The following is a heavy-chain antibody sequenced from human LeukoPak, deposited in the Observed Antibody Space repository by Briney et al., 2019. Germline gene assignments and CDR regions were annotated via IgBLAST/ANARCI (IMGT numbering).Heavy chain of an antibody. D-gene: IGHD2-15*01. Sequence: QPGGSLRLSCGASGFFFSSYEMNWVRQAPGKGLEWVSYIGSAGNTIYYADSVKGRFTVSRDNAKNSLYLQMNSLRAEDTAVCYCTRPFYCSGGACYSGLGYWGQGTLVTVSS. CDR3: TRPFYCSGGACYSGLGY. J-gene: IGHJ4*02. V-gene: IGHV3-48*03. CDR1: GFFFSSYE. CDR2: IGSAGNTI.